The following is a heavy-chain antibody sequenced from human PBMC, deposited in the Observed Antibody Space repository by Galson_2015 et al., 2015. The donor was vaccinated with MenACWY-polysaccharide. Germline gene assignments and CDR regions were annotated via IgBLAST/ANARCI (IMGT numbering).Heavy chain of an antibody. D-gene: IGHD3-22*01. CDR3: ARHGADGSGPYGARGYFDL. Sequence: LVKPTQTLSLTCTVSGGSISSTSYYWGWIRQPPGKGLEWIGSIYYSGSTYYNPSLKSRVTISVDTSKNQFSLKLSSVTAADTAVYYCARHGADGSGPYGARGYFDLWGRGTLVTVSS. V-gene: IGHV4-39*01. CDR1: GGSISSTSYY. CDR2: IYYSGST. J-gene: IGHJ2*01.